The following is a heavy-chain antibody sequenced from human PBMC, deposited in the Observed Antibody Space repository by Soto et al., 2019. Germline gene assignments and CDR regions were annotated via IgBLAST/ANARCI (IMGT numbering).Heavy chain of an antibody. CDR3: VKQIGNSCLDS. CDR2: TYYRSKWYN. D-gene: IGHD1-26*01. J-gene: IGHJ5*02. CDR1: GDSVSSSSVT. Sequence: SQTLSLTCAISGDSVSSSSVTWNWIRQSPSRGLEWLGRTYYRSKWYNDYAESVKSRITINPDTSKNQFSLHLNSVTPEDTAVYYRVKQIGNSCLDSWGRGTLVTASP. V-gene: IGHV6-1*01.